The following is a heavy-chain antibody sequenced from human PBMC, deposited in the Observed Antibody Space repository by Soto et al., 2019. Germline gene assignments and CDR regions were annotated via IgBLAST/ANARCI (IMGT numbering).Heavy chain of an antibody. V-gene: IGHV3-13*01. CDR1: AFCFANYD. Sequence: GGSLRLSCVASAFCFANYDMHWVRQVTGRGLEWVSGIGMAGDTYYSSSVKGRFIISRENAKDSLFLQMNNLTPDDTAVYFCTRGLYFGYPVPHRYFDTWGQGTLVTVSS. CDR3: TRGLYFGYPVPHRYFDT. CDR2: IGMAGDT. D-gene: IGHD3-16*01. J-gene: IGHJ4*02.